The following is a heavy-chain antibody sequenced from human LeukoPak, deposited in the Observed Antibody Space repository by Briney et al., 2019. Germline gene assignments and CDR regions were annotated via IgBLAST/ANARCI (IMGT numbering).Heavy chain of an antibody. CDR3: AREDCSGGSCYSSEAFDI. CDR1: GFTFSSYS. V-gene: IGHV3-21*01. Sequence: PGGSLRLSCAASGFTFSSYSMNWVRQAPGKGLEWVSSISSSSSYIYYADSVKGRFTISRDNAKNSLYLQMNSLRAEDTAVYYCAREDCSGGSCYSSEAFDIWGRGTMVTVSS. D-gene: IGHD2-15*01. CDR2: ISSSSSYI. J-gene: IGHJ3*02.